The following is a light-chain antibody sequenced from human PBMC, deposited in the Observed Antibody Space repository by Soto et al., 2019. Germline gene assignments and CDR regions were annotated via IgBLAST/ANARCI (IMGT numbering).Light chain of an antibody. Sequence: QSVLTQPPSVSGAPGQRVTISCTGSSANIGAAYNVDWYQQLPGTAPKLLIISEVTVRPSGVSHRFSGSKSGNSASLTISGLQAEDEADYYCTSYTTTNTPYVFGSGTKVTVL. J-gene: IGLJ1*01. CDR1: SANIGAAYN. CDR3: TSYTTTNTPYV. V-gene: IGLV1-40*01. CDR2: EVT.